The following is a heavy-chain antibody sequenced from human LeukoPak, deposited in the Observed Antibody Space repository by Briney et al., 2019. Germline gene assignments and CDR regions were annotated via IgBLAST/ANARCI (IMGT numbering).Heavy chain of an antibody. J-gene: IGHJ4*02. CDR2: IHTSGTT. V-gene: IGHV4-4*07. Sequence: SETLSLTCIVSNGSISSYFWSCIRQPAGKRLEWIGRIHTSGTTNYNPSLKSRVTMSVDTSTNQFSLELTSVTAADTAVYYCAREDTTRSQRAFDYWGQGSLVTVSS. CDR1: NGSISSYF. CDR3: AREDTTRSQRAFDY. D-gene: IGHD2-15*01.